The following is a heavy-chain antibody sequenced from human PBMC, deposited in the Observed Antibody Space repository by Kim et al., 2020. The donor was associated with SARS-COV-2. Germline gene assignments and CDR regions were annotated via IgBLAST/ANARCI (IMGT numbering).Heavy chain of an antibody. CDR1: GGSFSGYY. CDR3: ARAGIVATGGPLYDLYYFDY. CDR2: INHSGST. Sequence: SETLSLTCAVYGGSFSGYYWSWIRQPPGKGLEWIGEINHSGSTNYNPSLKSRVTISVDTSKNQFSLKLSSVTAADTAVYYCARAGIVATGGPLYDLYYFDYWGQGTLVTVSS. V-gene: IGHV4-34*01. J-gene: IGHJ4*02. D-gene: IGHD5-12*01.